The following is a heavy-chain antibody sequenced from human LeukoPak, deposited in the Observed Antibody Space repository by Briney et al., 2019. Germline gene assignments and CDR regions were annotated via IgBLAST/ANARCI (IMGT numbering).Heavy chain of an antibody. CDR1: GGSITSYY. CDR3: AGALGGTSFDY. V-gene: IGHV4-59*01. D-gene: IGHD3-16*01. Sequence: SETLSLTCTVSGGSITSYYWNWVRQPPGKGLEWIGYIYYSGSTEYHPSLKSRVTISLDTSKNQISLNLSSVTAADTAVYYCAGALGGTSFDYWGQGTLVTVSS. CDR2: IYYSGST. J-gene: IGHJ4*02.